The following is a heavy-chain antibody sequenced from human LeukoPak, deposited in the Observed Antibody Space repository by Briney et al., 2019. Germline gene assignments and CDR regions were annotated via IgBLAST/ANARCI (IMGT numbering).Heavy chain of an antibody. Sequence: ASVKVSCKASGYTFTGHYMHWVRQAPGQGPEWMGWINPKSGVTNYAQTLQGRVTMTRDTSISTVYMELSRLTTDDTAVYFCARALRSDDSSGYYAYWGQGTLVTVSS. CDR1: GYTFTGHY. CDR2: INPKSGVT. D-gene: IGHD3-22*01. V-gene: IGHV1-2*02. CDR3: ARALRSDDSSGYYAY. J-gene: IGHJ4*01.